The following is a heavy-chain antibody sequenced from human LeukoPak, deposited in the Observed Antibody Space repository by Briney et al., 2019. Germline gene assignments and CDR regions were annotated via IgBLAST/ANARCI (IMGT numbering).Heavy chain of an antibody. Sequence: ASVKVSCKASGYTFTSYGISWVRQAPGQGLEWMGWISAYNGNTNYAQKLQGRVTMTTDTTTSTAYMELRSLRSDDTAVYYCARDIVVVPAAKQYYYMDVWGKGTTVIVSS. D-gene: IGHD2-2*01. CDR2: ISAYNGNT. J-gene: IGHJ6*03. CDR1: GYTFTSYG. CDR3: ARDIVVVPAAKQYYYMDV. V-gene: IGHV1-18*01.